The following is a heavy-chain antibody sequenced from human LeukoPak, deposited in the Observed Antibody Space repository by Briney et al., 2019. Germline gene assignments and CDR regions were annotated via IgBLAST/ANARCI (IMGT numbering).Heavy chain of an antibody. CDR1: GFTFSSYG. Sequence: GGSLRLSCAASGFTFSSYGMSWVRQAPGKGLEWVSGINWNGGSTGYADSVKGRFTISRDNAKNSLYLQMNSLRAEDTALYCCARDQGGYSYGVGYWGQGTLVTVSS. CDR2: INWNGGST. D-gene: IGHD5-18*01. CDR3: ARDQGGYSYGVGY. J-gene: IGHJ4*02. V-gene: IGHV3-20*04.